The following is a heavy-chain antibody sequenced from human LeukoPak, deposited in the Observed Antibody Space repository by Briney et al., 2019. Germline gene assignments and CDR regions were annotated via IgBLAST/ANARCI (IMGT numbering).Heavy chain of an antibody. CDR2: ISFSGST. CDR1: GGSVSSGSYY. D-gene: IGHD6-19*01. J-gene: IGHJ4*02. CDR3: AREYNSGWYFDY. V-gene: IGHV4-61*01. Sequence: SEPLSLTCTVSGGSVSSGSYYWIWIRQPPGKGLEWIGYISFSGSTNYNPSLKSRVTMSVDTSRNQFSLKLSSVTAADTAVYYCAREYNSGWYFDYWGQGTLVTVSS.